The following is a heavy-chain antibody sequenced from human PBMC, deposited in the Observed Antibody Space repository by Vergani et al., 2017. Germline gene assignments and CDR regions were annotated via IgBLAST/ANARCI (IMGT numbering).Heavy chain of an antibody. V-gene: IGHV3-43*02. D-gene: IGHD2-15*01. CDR1: GFTFDDYA. CDR3: AKGPRDGIVVVVAATNFDY. J-gene: IGHJ4*02. Sequence: EVQLVESGGGVVQPGGSLRLSCAASGFTFDDYAMHWVRQAPGKGLEWVSLISGDGGSTEYADSVKGRFTISRDNSKNSLYLQMNSLRTEDTALYYCAKGPRDGIVVVVAATNFDYWGQGTLVTVSS. CDR2: ISGDGGST.